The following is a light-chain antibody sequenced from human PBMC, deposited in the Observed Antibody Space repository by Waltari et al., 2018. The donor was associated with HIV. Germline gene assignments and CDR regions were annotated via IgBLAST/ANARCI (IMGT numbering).Light chain of an antibody. V-gene: IGKV2-28*01. J-gene: IGKJ1*01. CDR1: QSLLHSNGYNY. CDR2: LGS. CDR3: MQALQTPRT. Sequence: DIVMTQSPLSLPVTPGEPPSISCRSSQSLLHSNGYNYLDWYLQKPGQSPQLLIDLGSDRASGVPDRFSGSGSGTDFTLKISRVEAEDVGIYYCMQALQTPRTFGQGTKVEIK.